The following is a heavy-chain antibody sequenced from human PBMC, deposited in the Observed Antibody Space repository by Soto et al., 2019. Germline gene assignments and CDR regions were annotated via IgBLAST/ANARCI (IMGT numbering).Heavy chain of an antibody. CDR1: GLPFRGSP. D-gene: IGHD6-13*01. Sequence: GGSQRLSCAASGLPFRGSPMHWVRQASGKGLEWVGRIRSKANSYATAYAASVKGRFTISRDDSKNTAYLQMNSLKTEDTAVYYCTGSSSYFDYWGQGTLVTVPQ. CDR3: TGSSSYFDY. CDR2: IRSKANSYAT. J-gene: IGHJ4*02. V-gene: IGHV3-73*01.